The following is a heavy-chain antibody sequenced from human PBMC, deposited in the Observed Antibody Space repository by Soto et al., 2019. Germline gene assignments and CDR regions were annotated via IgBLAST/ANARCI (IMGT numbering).Heavy chain of an antibody. D-gene: IGHD1-1*01. Sequence: XGTLSLTCTVSGGSISSYYWSWIRQPPGKGLEWIGYIYYSGSTNYNPSLKSRVTISVDTSKNQFSLKLSSVTAADTAVYYCARDRFGTYYYYGMDVWGQGTTVTVSS. CDR3: ARDRFGTYYYYGMDV. J-gene: IGHJ6*02. CDR1: GGSISSYY. CDR2: IYYSGST. V-gene: IGHV4-59*01.